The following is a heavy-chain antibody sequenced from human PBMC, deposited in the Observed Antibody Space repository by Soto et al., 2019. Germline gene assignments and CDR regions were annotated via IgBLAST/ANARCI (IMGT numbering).Heavy chain of an antibody. CDR1: GYSFTSYW. Sequence: SLKISCKGSGYSFTSYWISWVRQMPGKGLEWMGRIDPSDSYTNYSPSFQGHVTISADKSISTAYLQWSSLKASDTAMYYCARLSSRPSYYYYGMDVWGQGTTVTVSS. D-gene: IGHD6-6*01. J-gene: IGHJ6*02. V-gene: IGHV5-10-1*01. CDR2: IDPSDSYT. CDR3: ARLSSRPSYYYYGMDV.